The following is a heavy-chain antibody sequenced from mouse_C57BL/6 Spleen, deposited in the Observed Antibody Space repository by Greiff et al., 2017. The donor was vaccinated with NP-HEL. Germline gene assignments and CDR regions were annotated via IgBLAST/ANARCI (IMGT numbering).Heavy chain of an antibody. Sequence: VKLMESGPELVKPGASVKISCKASGYSFTSYYIHWVKQRPGQGLEWIGWIYPGSGNTKYNEKFKGKATLTADTSSSTAYMQLSSLTSEDSAVYYCASDYDYNYFDYWGQGTTLTVSS. V-gene: IGHV1-66*01. CDR1: GYSFTSYY. D-gene: IGHD2-4*01. CDR3: ASDYDYNYFDY. J-gene: IGHJ2*01. CDR2: IYPGSGNT.